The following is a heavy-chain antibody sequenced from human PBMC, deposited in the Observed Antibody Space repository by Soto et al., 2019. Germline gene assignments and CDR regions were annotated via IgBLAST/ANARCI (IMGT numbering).Heavy chain of an antibody. CDR2: IYSGGST. J-gene: IGHJ4*02. CDR3: ARDLMVNYYGSGRPPSVPGY. V-gene: IGHV3-66*01. D-gene: IGHD3-10*01. Sequence: GGSLRLSCAASGFTVSSNYMSWVRQAPGKGLEWVSVIYSGGSTYYADSVKGRFTISRANSKNTLYLQMNSLRAEDTAVYYCARDLMVNYYGSGRPPSVPGYWGQGTLVTVSS. CDR1: GFTVSSNY.